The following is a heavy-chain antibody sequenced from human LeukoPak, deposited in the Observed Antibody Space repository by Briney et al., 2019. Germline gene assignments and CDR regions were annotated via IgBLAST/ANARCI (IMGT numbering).Heavy chain of an antibody. CDR2: ITYNSGTI. J-gene: IGHJ4*02. V-gene: IGHV3-9*01. Sequence: GGSLRLSCAASGFTFDDYGMHWVRQAPGEGLEWVSGITYNSGTIGYADSVKGRFTISRDNAKNSLHLQMNSLRAEDTAVYYCARTFYGNFDYWGQGTLVTVSS. CDR3: ARTFYGNFDY. D-gene: IGHD2/OR15-2a*01. CDR1: GFTFDDYG.